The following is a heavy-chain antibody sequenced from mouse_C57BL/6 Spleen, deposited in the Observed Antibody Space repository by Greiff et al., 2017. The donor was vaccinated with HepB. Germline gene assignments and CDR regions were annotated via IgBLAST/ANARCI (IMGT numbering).Heavy chain of an antibody. J-gene: IGHJ1*03. V-gene: IGHV1-55*01. CDR3: ARKFPYYYGSSYDWYFDV. CDR2: IYPGSGST. Sequence: QVQLKQPGAELVKPGASVKMSCKASGYTFTSYWITWVKQRPGQGLEWIGDIYPGSGSTNYNEKFKSKATLTVDTSSSTAYMQLSSLTSEDSAVYYCARKFPYYYGSSYDWYFDVWGTGTTVTVSS. CDR1: GYTFTSYW. D-gene: IGHD1-1*01.